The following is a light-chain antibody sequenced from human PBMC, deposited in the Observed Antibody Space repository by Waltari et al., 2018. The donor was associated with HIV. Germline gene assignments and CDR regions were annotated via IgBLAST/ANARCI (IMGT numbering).Light chain of an antibody. Sequence: EIVMTQSPATLSVSPGQRVTLSCRASQNIGANFAWYQQRPGQPPRLLIHGASSRDPGIPARFTGRGTGTDCTLQISNLQSDDSGVYYCQQYLDWPPWTFGQGTKVEI. J-gene: IGKJ1*01. CDR3: QQYLDWPPWT. V-gene: IGKV3D-15*01. CDR1: QNIGAN. CDR2: GAS.